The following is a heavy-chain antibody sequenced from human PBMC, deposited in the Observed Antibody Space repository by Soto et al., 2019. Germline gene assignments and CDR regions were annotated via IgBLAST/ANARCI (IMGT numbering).Heavy chain of an antibody. J-gene: IGHJ4*02. CDR3: ARGIYYDSSGYFTHFDY. D-gene: IGHD3-22*01. CDR2: ISAYNGNT. V-gene: IGHV1-18*01. CDR1: GYTFTSYG. Sequence: ASVKVSCKASGYTFTSYGISWVRQAPGQGLEWMGWISAYNGNTNYAQKLQGRVTMTTDTSTSTAYMELRSLRSDDTAVYYCARGIYYDSSGYFTHFDYWGQGTLVTVSS.